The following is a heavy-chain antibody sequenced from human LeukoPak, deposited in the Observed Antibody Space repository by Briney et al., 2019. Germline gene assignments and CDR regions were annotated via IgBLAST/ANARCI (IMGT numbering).Heavy chain of an antibody. Sequence: GGSLRLSCAASGFTFSSYWMSWVRQAPGKGLEWVANIKQDGSEKYYVDSVKGRFTISRDNAKNSLYLQMDSLRTEDTAVYYCTKDGSVGAADYYFDYWGQGTLVTVSS. CDR2: IKQDGSEK. V-gene: IGHV3-7*01. CDR1: GFTFSSYW. J-gene: IGHJ4*02. D-gene: IGHD6-13*01. CDR3: TKDGSVGAADYYFDY.